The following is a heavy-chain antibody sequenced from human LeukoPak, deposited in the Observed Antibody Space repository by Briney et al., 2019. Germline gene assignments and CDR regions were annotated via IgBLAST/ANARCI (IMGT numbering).Heavy chain of an antibody. V-gene: IGHV1-69*15. Sequence: GSSVKVSCKASGGTFSSYAISWVRQAPGQGLEWMGRIIPIFGTANYAQKFQGRVTITADESTSTAYMELSSLRSEDTAVYYCARDPGDGYNLGAFDIWGQGTMVTVSS. D-gene: IGHD5-24*01. CDR3: ARDPGDGYNLGAFDI. CDR1: GGTFSSYA. J-gene: IGHJ3*02. CDR2: IIPIFGTA.